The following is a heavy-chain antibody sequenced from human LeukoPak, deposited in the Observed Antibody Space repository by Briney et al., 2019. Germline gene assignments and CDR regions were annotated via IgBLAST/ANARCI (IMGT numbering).Heavy chain of an antibody. CDR3: ASSGLWFGELGSWFDP. CDR1: GGSISSSSYY. Sequence: SETLSLTCTVSGGSISSSSYYWGWIRQPPGKGLEWIGSIYYSGSTYYNPSLKSQVTISVDTSKNQFSLKLSSVTAADTAVYYCASSGLWFGELGSWFDPWGQGTLVTVSS. D-gene: IGHD3-10*01. J-gene: IGHJ5*02. CDR2: IYYSGST. V-gene: IGHV4-39*01.